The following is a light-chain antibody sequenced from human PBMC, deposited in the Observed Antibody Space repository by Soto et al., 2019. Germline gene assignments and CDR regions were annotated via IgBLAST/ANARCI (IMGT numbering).Light chain of an antibody. J-gene: IGKJ4*01. CDR2: GAS. CDR1: QSVSSNY. V-gene: IGKV3-20*01. CDR3: QQYGSSPLT. Sequence: ENVLTQSPGTLSLSPGERATLSCRASQSVSSNYLAWYQQKPGQAPRLFIYGASSMATGIPDRFSGSGSGTDFTLTISRLEPEDFAVYYCQQYGSSPLTFGGGTKVEIK.